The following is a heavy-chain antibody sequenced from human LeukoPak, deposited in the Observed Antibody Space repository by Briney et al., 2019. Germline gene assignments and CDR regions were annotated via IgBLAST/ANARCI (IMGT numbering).Heavy chain of an antibody. CDR3: ARESDVDTAMEKYYFDY. J-gene: IGHJ4*02. CDR1: GGTFSSYA. V-gene: IGHV1-69*04. D-gene: IGHD5-18*01. Sequence: SVKVSCKASGGTFSSYAISWVRQAPGQGLEWMGRIIPILSIANYAQKFQGRVTITADKSTSTAYMELSSLRSEDTAVYYCARESDVDTAMEKYYFDYWGQGTLVTVSS. CDR2: IIPILSIA.